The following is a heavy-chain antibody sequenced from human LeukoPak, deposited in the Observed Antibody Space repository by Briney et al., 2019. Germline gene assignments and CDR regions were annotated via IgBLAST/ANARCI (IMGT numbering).Heavy chain of an antibody. J-gene: IGHJ4*02. CDR3: ARSQYRYSGSF. CDR2: IYYSGST. D-gene: IGHD1-26*01. V-gene: IGHV4-39*01. Sequence: PSETLSLTCTVSGGSISSSSYYWGWIRQPPGKGLEWIGSIYYSGSTYHNPSLKSRVTISVDTSKNQFSLKLSSVTAADTAVYYCARSQYRYSGSFWGQGTLATVSS. CDR1: GGSISSSSYY.